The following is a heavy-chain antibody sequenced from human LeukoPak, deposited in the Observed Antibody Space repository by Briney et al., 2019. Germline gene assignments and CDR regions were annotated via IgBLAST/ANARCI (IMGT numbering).Heavy chain of an antibody. Sequence: GGSLRLSCAASGFTFSNYWMIWVRQAPGKGLEWLGNIKQDGSEERYADSVRGRFTVSRDNAQTSLYLEMSSLRADDTAVYYCARASDPWLQLTWGQETVVPVFS. J-gene: IGHJ5*02. CDR1: GFTFSNYW. CDR2: IKQDGSEE. CDR3: ARASDPWLQLT. V-gene: IGHV3-7*05. D-gene: IGHD5-24*01.